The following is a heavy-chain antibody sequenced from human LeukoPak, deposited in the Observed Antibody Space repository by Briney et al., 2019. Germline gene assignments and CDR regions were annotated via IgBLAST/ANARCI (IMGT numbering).Heavy chain of an antibody. Sequence: ASVKISCKASGYTFSDYFIHWVRQAPGQGLEWMGWINPNSGGTNYAQKFQGRVTMTRDTSISTAYMELSRLRSDDTAVYYCARAPNYDFWSGYGPWGYYYYMDVWGKGTTVTVSS. CDR1: GYTFSDYF. V-gene: IGHV1-2*02. D-gene: IGHD3-3*01. CDR3: ARAPNYDFWSGYGPWGYYYYMDV. CDR2: INPNSGGT. J-gene: IGHJ6*03.